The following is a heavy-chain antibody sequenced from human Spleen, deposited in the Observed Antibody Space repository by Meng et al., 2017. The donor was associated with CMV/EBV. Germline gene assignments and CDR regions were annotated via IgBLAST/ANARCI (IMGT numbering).Heavy chain of an antibody. CDR2: IYYSGST. CDR1: GGSISSSSYY. J-gene: IGHJ6*02. Sequence: SETLSLTCTVSGGSISSSSYYWGWIRQPPGKGLEWIGSIYYSGSTYYNPSLKSRVTISVDTSKNQFSLKLSSVTAADTAVYYCASSNILTGYPYYYYGMDVWGQGTTVTVSS. CDR3: ASSNILTGYPYYYYGMDV. V-gene: IGHV4-39*07. D-gene: IGHD3-9*01.